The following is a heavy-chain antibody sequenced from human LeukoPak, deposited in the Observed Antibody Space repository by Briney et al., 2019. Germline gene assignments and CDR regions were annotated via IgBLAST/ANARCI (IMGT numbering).Heavy chain of an antibody. J-gene: IGHJ6*02. Sequence: GGSLRLSCAASGFTVSSNYMSWVRQAPGKGLEWVSVIYSGGSTYYADSVKGRFTISRDNSKNTLYLQMNSLRAEDTAVYYCAKENLFVGMDVWGQGTTVTVSS. D-gene: IGHD1-14*01. CDR3: AKENLFVGMDV. CDR1: GFTVSSNY. CDR2: IYSGGST. V-gene: IGHV3-53*01.